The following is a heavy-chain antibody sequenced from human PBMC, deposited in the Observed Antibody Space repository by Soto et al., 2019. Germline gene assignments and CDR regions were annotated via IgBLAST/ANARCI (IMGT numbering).Heavy chain of an antibody. CDR3: ARELWFGELAVGY. CDR1: GFTFSSYA. D-gene: IGHD3-10*01. CDR2: ISYDGSNK. V-gene: IGHV3-30-3*01. Sequence: QVQLVESGGGVVQPGRSLRLSCAASGFTFSSYAMHWVRQAPGKGLEWVAVISYDGSNKYYADSVKGRFTISRDNSKNTLYLQMNSLRAEDTAVYYCARELWFGELAVGYWGQGTLVTVSS. J-gene: IGHJ4*02.